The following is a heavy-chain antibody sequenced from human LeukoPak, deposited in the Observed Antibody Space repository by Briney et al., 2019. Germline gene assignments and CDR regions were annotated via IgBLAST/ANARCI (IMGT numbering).Heavy chain of an antibody. D-gene: IGHD4-17*01. V-gene: IGHV3-30*02. CDR1: GFTFSSYG. CDR3: AKVKGPYGDLRDRYFDY. Sequence: GGSLRLSCAASGFTFSSYGMHWVRQAPGKGLEWVAFIRSDGSNKYYADSVKGRFTISRDSSKNTLYLQMNSLRPEGTAVYYCAKVKGPYGDLRDRYFDYWGQGTLVTVSS. CDR2: IRSDGSNK. J-gene: IGHJ4*02.